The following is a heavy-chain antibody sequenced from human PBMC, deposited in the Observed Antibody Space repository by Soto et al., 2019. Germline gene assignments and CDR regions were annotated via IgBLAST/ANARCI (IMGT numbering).Heavy chain of an antibody. Sequence: QGQLVESGGGVVQPGRSLRLSCAASGFTFSSHGMHWVRQAPGKGLEWVAVIWSDGSNKYYADSVKGRFTISRDNSKNMLYLQMDSLRAEGTAVYYCARRISGNSAFDYWGQGTLVTVSS. V-gene: IGHV3-33*01. CDR1: GFTFSSHG. J-gene: IGHJ4*02. CDR2: IWSDGSNK. CDR3: ARRISGNSAFDY. D-gene: IGHD1-7*01.